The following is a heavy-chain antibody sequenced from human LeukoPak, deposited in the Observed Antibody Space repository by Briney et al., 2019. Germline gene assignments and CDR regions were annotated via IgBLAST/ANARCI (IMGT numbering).Heavy chain of an antibody. D-gene: IGHD1-26*01. V-gene: IGHV3-13*01. CDR2: IGTAGDT. Sequence: GGSLRFSFATPGLTFINHAIHWVAKAPGKGLEWVSAIGTAGDTFYPGSVKGRFTISRENAKNSLSLQMNSLRAEDTAVYYCVRQQTPHGNFDYWGQGTLVTVSS. CDR3: VRQQTPHGNFDY. J-gene: IGHJ4*02. CDR1: GLTFINHA.